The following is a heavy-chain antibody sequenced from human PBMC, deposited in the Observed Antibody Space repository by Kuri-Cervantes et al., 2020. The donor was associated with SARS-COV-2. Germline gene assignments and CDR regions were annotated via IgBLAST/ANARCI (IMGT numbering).Heavy chain of an antibody. CDR2: IIPIFGTA. J-gene: IGHJ6*03. D-gene: IGHD7-27*01. CDR1: GGTFSSYA. V-gene: IGHV1-69*05. Sequence: SVKVSCKASGGTFSSYAISWVRQAPGQGLEWMGGIIPIFGTANYAQKFQGRVTITTDESTSTAYMELSSLRSEDTPVYYCARDRGQLGIGVYYYYYMDVWGKGTTVTVSS. CDR3: ARDRGQLGIGVYYYYYMDV.